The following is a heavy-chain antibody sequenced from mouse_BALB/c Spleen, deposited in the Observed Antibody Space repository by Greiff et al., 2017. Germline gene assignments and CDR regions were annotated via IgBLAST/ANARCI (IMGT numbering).Heavy chain of an antibody. V-gene: IGHV5-17*02. J-gene: IGHJ4*01. CDR3: ARSTPRYYYAMDY. Sequence: DVHLVESGGGLVQPGGSRKLSCAASGFTFSSFGMHWVRQAPDKGLEWVAYISSGSGTIYYADTVKGRFTISRDNPKNTLFLQMTSLRSEDTAMYYCARSTPRYYYAMDYWGQGTSVTVSS. CDR1: GFTFSSFG. CDR2: ISSGSGTI.